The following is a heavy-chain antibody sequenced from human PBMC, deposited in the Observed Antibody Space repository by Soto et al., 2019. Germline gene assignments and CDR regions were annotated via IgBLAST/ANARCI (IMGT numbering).Heavy chain of an antibody. CDR3: AKGGGVSRNYYYYGMDV. D-gene: IGHD3-16*01. Sequence: GGSLRLSCAASRFTCSSYTMILVGQAAGKHLGWVSYISGTSSTICNADALKGRFTSTRHNSKNTQYLQMNSLRAEDTGVYYCAKGGGVSRNYYYYGMDVWGQGTTVTVSS. J-gene: IGHJ6*02. CDR2: ISGTSSTI. V-gene: IGHV3-48*01. CDR1: RFTCSSYT.